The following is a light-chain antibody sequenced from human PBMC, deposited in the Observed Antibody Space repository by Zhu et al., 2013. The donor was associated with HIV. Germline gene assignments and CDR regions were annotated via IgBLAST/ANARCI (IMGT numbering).Light chain of an antibody. CDR1: QSVSDN. J-gene: IGKJ5*01. Sequence: EIVLTQSPDTLSLPPGERATLSCRASQSVSDNYVAWYQRKPGQAPRLLIYGASTRATGIPARFSGSGSGTEFTLTISSLQSEDFAVYYCQQYNNWPVFGQGTRLEIK. CDR3: QQYNNWPV. V-gene: IGKV3-15*01. CDR2: GAS.